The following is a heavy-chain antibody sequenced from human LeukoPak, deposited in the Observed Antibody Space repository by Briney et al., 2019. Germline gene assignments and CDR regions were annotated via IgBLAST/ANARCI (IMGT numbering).Heavy chain of an antibody. CDR2: IYYSGST. J-gene: IGHJ1*01. V-gene: IGHV4-34*01. Sequence: PSETLSLTCAVYGGSFSGYYWSWIRQPPGKGLEWIGSIYYSGSTYYNPSLKSRVTISVDTSKNQFSLKLSSVTAADTAVYYCARIDSSGLAEYFQHWGQGTLVTVSS. D-gene: IGHD3-22*01. CDR3: ARIDSSGLAEYFQH. CDR1: GGSFSGYY.